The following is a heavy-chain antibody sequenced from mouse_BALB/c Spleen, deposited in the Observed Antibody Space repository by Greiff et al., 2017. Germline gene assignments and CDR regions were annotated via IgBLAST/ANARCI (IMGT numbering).Heavy chain of an antibody. D-gene: IGHD2-1*01. CDR2: ISNLAYSI. CDR3: AREDGNYNYAMDY. CDR1: GFTFSDYG. V-gene: IGHV5-15*02. Sequence: DVHLVESGGGLVQPGGSRKLSCAASGFTFSDYGMAWVRQAPGKGPEWVAFISNLAYSIYYADTVTGRFTISRENAKNTLYLEMSSLRSEDTAMYYCAREDGNYNYAMDYWGQGTSVTVSS. J-gene: IGHJ4*01.